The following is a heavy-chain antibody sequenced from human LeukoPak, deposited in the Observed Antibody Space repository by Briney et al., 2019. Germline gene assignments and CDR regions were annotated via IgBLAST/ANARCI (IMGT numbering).Heavy chain of an antibody. V-gene: IGHV4-59*08. CDR1: GGSISRYY. CDR2: ISYSGST. Sequence: PSETLSLTCTVSGGSISRYYWSWIRQPPGKGLEWIGYISYSGSTNYNPSLKSRVTISIDTSKNQFSLKLRSVTAADTAIYYCARQGYDILPGYIDAFDIWGQGTMVTVSS. CDR3: ARQGYDILPGYIDAFDI. D-gene: IGHD3-9*01. J-gene: IGHJ3*02.